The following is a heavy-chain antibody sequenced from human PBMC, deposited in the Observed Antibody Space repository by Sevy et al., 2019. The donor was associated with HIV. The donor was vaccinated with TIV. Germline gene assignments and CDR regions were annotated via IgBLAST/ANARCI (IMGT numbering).Heavy chain of an antibody. Sequence: ASVKVSCKASGYTLTSYDINWVRLATRQGLEWMGWMNPNSGNTGYAQKFQGRVTMTRNTSISTAYMELSSLRSEDTAVYYCARGPDTYDFWSGYYPDYWGQGTLVTVSS. J-gene: IGHJ4*02. D-gene: IGHD3-3*01. V-gene: IGHV1-8*01. CDR3: ARGPDTYDFWSGYYPDY. CDR2: MNPNSGNT. CDR1: GYTLTSYD.